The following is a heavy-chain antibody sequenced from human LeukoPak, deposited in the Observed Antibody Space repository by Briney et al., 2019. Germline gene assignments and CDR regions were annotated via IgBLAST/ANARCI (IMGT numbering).Heavy chain of an antibody. CDR1: GGSISSYY. J-gene: IGHJ4*02. Sequence: SETLSLTCTVSGGSISSYYWSWIRQPPGRGLEWIGYIYYSGSTNYNPSLKSRVTISVDTSKNQFSLKLSSVTAADTAVYYCARQISENKDYWGQGTLVTVSS. CDR2: IYYSGST. CDR3: ARQISENKDY. D-gene: IGHD1/OR15-1a*01. V-gene: IGHV4-59*01.